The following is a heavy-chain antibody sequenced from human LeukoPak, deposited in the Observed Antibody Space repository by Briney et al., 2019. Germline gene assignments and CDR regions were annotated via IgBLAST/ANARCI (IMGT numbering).Heavy chain of an antibody. Sequence: QPGRSLRLSCAASGFTFDDYAMHWVRQAPGKGLEWVSGISWNSGSIGYADSVKGRFTISRDNAKNSLYLQMNSLRAEDTALYYCAKDNYDTGVGIDYWGQGTLVTVSS. D-gene: IGHD3-22*01. CDR2: ISWNSGSI. J-gene: IGHJ4*02. V-gene: IGHV3-9*01. CDR3: AKDNYDTGVGIDY. CDR1: GFTFDDYA.